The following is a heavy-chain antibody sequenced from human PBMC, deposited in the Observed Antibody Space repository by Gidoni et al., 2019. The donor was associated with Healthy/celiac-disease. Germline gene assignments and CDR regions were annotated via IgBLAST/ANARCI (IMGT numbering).Heavy chain of an antibody. CDR2: NNHSGST. CDR3: ARNSGSHLFDI. V-gene: IGHV4-34*01. CDR1: GGSLRGYY. Sequence: QVQLQQWGAGLLKPSETLSLTCAVYGGSLRGYYWSWIRQPPGKGLEWIVENNHSGSTNYNPSLKSRVTISVDTSKNQFSLKLSSVTAADTAVYYCARNSGSHLFDIWGQGTMVTVSS. J-gene: IGHJ3*02. D-gene: IGHD6-19*01.